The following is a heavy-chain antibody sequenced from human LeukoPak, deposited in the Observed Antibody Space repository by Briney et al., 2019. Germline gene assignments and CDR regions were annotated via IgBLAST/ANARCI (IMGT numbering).Heavy chain of an antibody. CDR1: GFTFSSYE. CDR2: ISSRGSTI. V-gene: IGHV3-48*03. J-gene: IGHJ3*02. D-gene: IGHD1-26*01. Sequence: GGSLRLSCAASGFTFSSYEMDWVRQAPGKGLEWVSYISSRGSTIYYADSVKGRFTISRDNAKNSLYLQMNSLRAEDTAVYCCARALGGSYSPDAFDIWGQGTMVTVSS. CDR3: ARALGGSYSPDAFDI.